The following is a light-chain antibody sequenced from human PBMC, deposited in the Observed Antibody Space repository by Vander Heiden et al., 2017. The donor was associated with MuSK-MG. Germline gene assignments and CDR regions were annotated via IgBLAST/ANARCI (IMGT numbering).Light chain of an antibody. CDR3: QQYGSSPRT. V-gene: IGKV3-20*01. CDR2: GAS. Sequence: EIVLPQSTGSLSLSPRDSATLSCRASQSVSSSNLAWYQQKPGQAPRLLIYGASSRATGIPDRFSGSGSGTEFTLTISRLEPEDFAVYYCQQYGSSPRTFGGGTKVEIK. J-gene: IGKJ4*01. CDR1: QSVSSSN.